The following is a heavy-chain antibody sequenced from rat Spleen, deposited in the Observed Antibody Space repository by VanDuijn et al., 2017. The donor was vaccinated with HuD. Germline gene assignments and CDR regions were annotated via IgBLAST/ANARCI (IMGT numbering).Heavy chain of an antibody. Sequence: QVQVKESGPGLVQPSQTLSLTCTVSGFSLTSNGVSWVRQTPGKGLEWIAAISSGGSTAYNSALKSRLSISRDTSKSQVFLKMNSLQTEDTAMYFCARHLREASGVMDVWGQGASVTVSS. D-gene: IGHD4-3*01. CDR2: ISSGGST. CDR1: GFSLTSNG. V-gene: IGHV2S12*01. J-gene: IGHJ4*01. CDR3: ARHLREASGVMDV.